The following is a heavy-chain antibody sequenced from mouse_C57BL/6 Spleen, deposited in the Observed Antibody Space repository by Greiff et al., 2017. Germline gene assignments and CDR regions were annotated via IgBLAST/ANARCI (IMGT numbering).Heavy chain of an antibody. V-gene: IGHV7-3*01. J-gene: IGHJ2*01. CDR1: GFTFTDYY. CDR3: ARSPYYYGSSHFDY. CDR2: IRNKANGYTT. Sequence: EVKLVESGGGLVQPGDSLSLSCAASGFTFTDYYMSWVRQPPGKALEWLGFIRNKANGYTTEYSASVKVRFTISRDNSQSILYLQMNALRAEDSATYYCARSPYYYGSSHFDYWGQGTTLTVSS. D-gene: IGHD1-1*01.